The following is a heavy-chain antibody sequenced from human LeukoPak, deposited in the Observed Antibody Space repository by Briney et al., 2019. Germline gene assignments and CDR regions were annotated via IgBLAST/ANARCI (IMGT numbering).Heavy chain of an antibody. V-gene: IGHV1-18*01. J-gene: IGHJ5*02. D-gene: IGHD5-12*01. CDR3: ARGIVATES. Sequence: GASVKVSCKASSYTFTNYDINWVRQAPGQGLEWMGWISAYNGNTRYAQKFQGRVTMTTDTSTSTAYMELRSLRSDDTAVYYCARGIVATESWGQGTLVTVSS. CDR2: ISAYNGNT. CDR1: SYTFTNYD.